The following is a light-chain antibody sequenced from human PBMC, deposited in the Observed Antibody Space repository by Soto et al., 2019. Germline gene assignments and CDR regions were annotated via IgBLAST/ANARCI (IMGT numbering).Light chain of an antibody. J-gene: IGKJ4*01. CDR3: QKYASSPIT. CDR1: QSVRSGY. CDR2: GAS. Sequence: EIVLTQSPGTLSLSPGERATLSCRASQSVRSGYLAWYQQKPGQSPRLLIYGASGRATGIPDRFSGSGSGTDFTLTISRLEPEDFAVYYCQKYASSPITFGGGTKVDIK. V-gene: IGKV3-20*01.